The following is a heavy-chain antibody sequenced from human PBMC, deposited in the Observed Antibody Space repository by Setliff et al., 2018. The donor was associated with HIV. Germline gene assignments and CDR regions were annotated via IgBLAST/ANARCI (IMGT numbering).Heavy chain of an antibody. D-gene: IGHD3-16*01. Sequence: SETLSLTCTVSGGSISSGGYYWSWIRQHPGKGLEWIGYIYYSGSTYYNPSLKSRLTISVDTSKNQFSLKLSSATAADTAVYYCARRSPGGGYYMDVWGKGTTVTVSS. CDR3: ARRSPGGGYYMDV. CDR2: IYYSGST. CDR1: GGSISSGGYY. J-gene: IGHJ6*03. V-gene: IGHV4-31*03.